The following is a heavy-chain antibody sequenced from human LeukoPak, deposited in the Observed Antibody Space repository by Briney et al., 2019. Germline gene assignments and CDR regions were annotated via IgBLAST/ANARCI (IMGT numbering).Heavy chain of an antibody. J-gene: IGHJ6*04. CDR1: GGSFSGYY. CDR3: ARGASMDV. Sequence: SETLSLTCAVYGGSFSGYYWSWIRQPPGKGLEWIGEINHSGSTNYNPSHKSRVTISVDTSKNQFSLKLSSVTAADTAVYYCARGASMDVWGKGTTVTVSS. V-gene: IGHV4-34*01. CDR2: INHSGST.